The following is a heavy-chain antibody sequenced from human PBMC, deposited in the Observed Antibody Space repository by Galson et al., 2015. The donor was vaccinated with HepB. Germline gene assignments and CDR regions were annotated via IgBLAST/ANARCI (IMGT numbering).Heavy chain of an antibody. CDR1: GYTFTTYY. J-gene: IGHJ4*02. V-gene: IGHV1-46*01. Sequence: SVKVSCKASGYTFTTYYMHWVRQAPGQGLEWMGIINPSGGSTSYAQKFQGRVTMTRDTSTSTVYMELSSLRSEDTAVYYCARDQIGGNSRWDYWGQGTLVTVSS. D-gene: IGHD4-23*01. CDR3: ARDQIGGNSRWDY. CDR2: INPSGGST.